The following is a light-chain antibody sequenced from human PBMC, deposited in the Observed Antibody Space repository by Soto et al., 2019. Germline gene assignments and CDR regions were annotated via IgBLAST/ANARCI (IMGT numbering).Light chain of an antibody. CDR1: QSVSSSY. CDR3: QQYGSSPPWT. CDR2: GAS. V-gene: IGKV3-20*01. Sequence: EMVMTQSPVTLSVSPGERATLSCRASQSVSSSYLAWYQQKPGQAPRLLIYGASSRATGIPDRFSGSGSGTDFTLTISRLEPEDFAVYYCQQYGSSPPWTFGQGTKVDIK. J-gene: IGKJ1*01.